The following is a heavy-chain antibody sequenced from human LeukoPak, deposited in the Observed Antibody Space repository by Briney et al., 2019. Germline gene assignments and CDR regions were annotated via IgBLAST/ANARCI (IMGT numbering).Heavy chain of an antibody. V-gene: IGHV1-69*04. CDR3: ARDPVVPAAKPVYYYGMDV. CDR1: GGTFSSYA. J-gene: IGHJ6*02. D-gene: IGHD2-2*01. CDR2: IIPILGIA. Sequence: GSSVKVSCKASGGTFSSYAISWVRQASGQGLEWMGRIIPILGIANYAQKFQGRVTITADKSTSAAYMELSSLRSEDTAVYYCARDPVVPAAKPVYYYGMDVWGQGTTVTVSS.